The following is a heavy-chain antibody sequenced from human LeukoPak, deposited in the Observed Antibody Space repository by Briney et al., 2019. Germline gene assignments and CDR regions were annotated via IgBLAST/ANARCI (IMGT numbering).Heavy chain of an antibody. V-gene: IGHV3-30*02. D-gene: IGHD5-18*01. CDR1: GFTFSSYG. CDR3: AKGGLTAMAPKGAFDI. J-gene: IGHJ3*02. Sequence: GGSLRLSCAASGFTFSSYGMHWVCQAPGKGLEWVAFIRYDGSNKYYADSVKGRFTISRDNSKNTLYLQMNSLRAEDTAVYYCAKGGLTAMAPKGAFDIWGQGTMVTVSS. CDR2: IRYDGSNK.